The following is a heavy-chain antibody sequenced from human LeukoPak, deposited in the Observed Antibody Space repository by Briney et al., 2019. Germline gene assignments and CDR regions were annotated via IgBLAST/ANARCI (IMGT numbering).Heavy chain of an antibody. CDR3: ARLYCSGGSCYDY. CDR2: ISSSSSYI. J-gene: IGHJ4*02. D-gene: IGHD2-15*01. V-gene: IGHV3-21*01. Sequence: PGGSLRLSCAASGFTFSSYSMNWVRQAPGKGLEWVSSISSSSSYIYYADSVKGRFTISRGNAKNSLYLQMNSLRAEDTAVYYCARLYCSGGSCYDYWGQGTLVTVSS. CDR1: GFTFSSYS.